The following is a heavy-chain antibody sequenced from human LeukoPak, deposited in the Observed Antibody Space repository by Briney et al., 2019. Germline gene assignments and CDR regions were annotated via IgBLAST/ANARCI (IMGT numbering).Heavy chain of an antibody. D-gene: IGHD3-22*01. V-gene: IGHV4-59*01. CDR2: IYYSGST. Sequence: PSETLSLTCTVSGGSISSYYWSWIRQPPGKGLEWIGYIYYSGSTNYNPSLKSRVTISVDTSKNQFSLKLSSVTAADTAVYYCARMDSSGYYSFWYFDLWGRGTLVTVSS. CDR1: GGSISSYY. J-gene: IGHJ2*01. CDR3: ARMDSSGYYSFWYFDL.